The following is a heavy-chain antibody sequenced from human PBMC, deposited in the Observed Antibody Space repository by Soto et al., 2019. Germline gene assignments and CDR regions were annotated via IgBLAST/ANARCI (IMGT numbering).Heavy chain of an antibody. CDR2: ISAYNGNT. D-gene: IGHD6-13*01. CDR1: GYTFTSYG. CDR3: ARDAHVAAAPTYYYYYGMDV. Sequence: QVQLVQSGAEVKKPGASVKVSCKASGYTFTSYGISWVRQAPGQGLEWMGWISAYNGNTNYAQKLQGRVTMTTDTSKSTAYMELRSLRSDDTAVYYCARDAHVAAAPTYYYYYGMDVWGQGTTVTVSS. J-gene: IGHJ6*02. V-gene: IGHV1-18*01.